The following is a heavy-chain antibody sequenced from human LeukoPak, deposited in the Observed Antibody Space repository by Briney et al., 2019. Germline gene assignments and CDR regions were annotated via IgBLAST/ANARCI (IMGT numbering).Heavy chain of an antibody. J-gene: IGHJ6*03. CDR1: GGSISSYY. Sequence: GSLRLSCTVSGGSISSYYWSWIRQPPGKGLEWIGYIYTSGSTNYNPSLKSRVTISVDTSKNQFSLKLSSVTAADTAVYYCARHGSFCSGGSCYSDYYYYMDVWGKGTTVTVSS. D-gene: IGHD2-15*01. V-gene: IGHV4-4*09. CDR2: IYTSGST. CDR3: ARHGSFCSGGSCYSDYYYYMDV.